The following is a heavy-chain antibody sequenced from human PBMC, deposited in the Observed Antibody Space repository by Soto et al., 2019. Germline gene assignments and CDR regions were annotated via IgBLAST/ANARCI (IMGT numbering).Heavy chain of an antibody. CDR2: IYYSGST. CDR1: GGSISSYY. V-gene: IGHV4-59*01. J-gene: IGHJ6*02. CDR3: AREGMDYDILTGYYRNYYYGMDV. Sequence: SETLSLTCTVSGGSISSYYWSWIRQPPGKGLEWIGYIYYSGSTNCNPSLKSRVTISVDTSKNQFSLKLSSVTAADTAVYYCAREGMDYDILTGYYRNYYYGMDVWGQGTTVTVSS. D-gene: IGHD3-9*01.